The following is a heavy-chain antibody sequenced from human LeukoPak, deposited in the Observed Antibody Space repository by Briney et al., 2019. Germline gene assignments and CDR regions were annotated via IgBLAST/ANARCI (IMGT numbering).Heavy chain of an antibody. CDR1: GFTFSSYG. CDR2: IWYDGSNK. CDR3: AREYSSSRYYYYYYMDV. D-gene: IGHD6-13*01. J-gene: IGHJ6*03. Sequence: GRSLRLSCAASGFTFSSYGMHWVRQAPGKGLEWVAVIWYDGSNKYYADSVKGRFTISRDNSKNTLYLQMNSLRAEDTAVYYCAREYSSSRYYYYYYMDVWGKGTTVTVSS. V-gene: IGHV3-33*01.